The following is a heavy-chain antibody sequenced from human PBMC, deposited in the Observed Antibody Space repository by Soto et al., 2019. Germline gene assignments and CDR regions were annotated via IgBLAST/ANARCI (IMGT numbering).Heavy chain of an antibody. CDR1: GYTFTNSY. CDR3: ARNLAAGDY. CDR2: LNPNGGST. J-gene: IGHJ4*02. V-gene: IGHV1-46*01. D-gene: IGHD6-13*01. Sequence: QVQLVQSGAEVKKTGASVKVSCKASGYTFTNSYIHWVRQAPGQGLEWMALLNPNGGSTNYAQNFQGRVTVTRDTSTSTVYMELTSLTSEDTAVYYCARNLAAGDYWGQGTLVTASS.